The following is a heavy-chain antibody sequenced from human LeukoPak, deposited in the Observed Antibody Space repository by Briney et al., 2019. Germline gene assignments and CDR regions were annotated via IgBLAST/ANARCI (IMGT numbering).Heavy chain of an antibody. CDR1: GGSISSYY. CDR3: ARGHTIFGVGYYFDY. V-gene: IGHV4-59*01. D-gene: IGHD3-3*01. J-gene: IGHJ4*02. Sequence: SETLSLTCTVSGGSISSYYWSWIRQPPGKGLEWIGYIYYSGSTNYNPSLKSRVTISVDTSKNQFSLKLSSATAADTAVYYCARGHTIFGVGYYFDYWGQGTLVTVSS. CDR2: IYYSGST.